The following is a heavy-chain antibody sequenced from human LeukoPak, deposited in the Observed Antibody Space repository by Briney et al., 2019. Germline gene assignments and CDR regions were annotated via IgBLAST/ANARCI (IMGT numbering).Heavy chain of an antibody. CDR2: IIPIFGTA. CDR1: GYTFTNYG. D-gene: IGHD6-6*01. J-gene: IGHJ3*02. Sequence: SVKVSCKASGYTFTNYGISWVRQAPGQGLEWMGGIIPIFGTANYAQKFQGRVTITADESTSTAYMELSSLRSEDTAVYYCARRLPSIAPHRGGAFDIWGQGTMVTVSS. V-gene: IGHV1-69*13. CDR3: ARRLPSIAPHRGGAFDI.